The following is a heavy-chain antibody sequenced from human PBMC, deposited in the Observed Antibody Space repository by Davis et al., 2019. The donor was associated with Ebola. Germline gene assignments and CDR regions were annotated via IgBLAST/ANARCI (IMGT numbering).Heavy chain of an antibody. Sequence: GESLKISCAASGFVFSDLSMNWVRQAPGKGLEWITYITKGSDAIHYADSVKGRFTVSSDNAKNSVFLQMSSLRDEDSAVYYCGRDRFFAFDFWSQGVHVSVSS. CDR1: GFVFSDLS. V-gene: IGHV3-48*02. J-gene: IGHJ4*02. CDR2: ITKGSDAI. D-gene: IGHD3/OR15-3a*01. CDR3: GRDRFFAFDF.